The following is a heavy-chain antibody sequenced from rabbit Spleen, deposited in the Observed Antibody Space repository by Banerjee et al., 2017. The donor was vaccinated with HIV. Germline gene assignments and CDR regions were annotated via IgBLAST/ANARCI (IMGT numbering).Heavy chain of an antibody. CDR1: GFSFSSSDY. CDR3: ARETSSGWGIVSYYFNL. D-gene: IGHD4-1*01. V-gene: IGHV1S45*01. J-gene: IGHJ4*01. CDR2: IAGSSGDT. Sequence: QEQLEESGGDLVKPGASLTLTCTASGFSFSSSDYMCWVRQAPGKGLEWISCIAGSSGDTYYASWAKGRFTISKTSSTTVTLQMTSLTAADTATYFCARETSSGWGIVSYYFNLWGQGTLVTVS.